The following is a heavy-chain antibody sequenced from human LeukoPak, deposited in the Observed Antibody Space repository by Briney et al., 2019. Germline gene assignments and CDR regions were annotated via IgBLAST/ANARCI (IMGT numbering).Heavy chain of an antibody. V-gene: IGHV3-64*02. D-gene: IGHD1-26*01. CDR1: GFSFRYCA. Sequence: PGGSLRLSCVGSGFSFRYCAIHWVRQAPGKGLEYVSVINTDGRITYYADSVKGRFTISRDNSKNTVYLQMGSLRGDDMAVYYCTRDGGSFCDFDYWGQGALVTVSS. CDR3: TRDGGSFCDFDY. J-gene: IGHJ4*02. CDR2: INTDGRIT.